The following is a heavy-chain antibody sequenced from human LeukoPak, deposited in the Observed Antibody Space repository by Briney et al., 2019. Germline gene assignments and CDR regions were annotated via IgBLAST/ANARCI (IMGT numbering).Heavy chain of an antibody. CDR2: IYYIGST. V-gene: IGHV4-30-4*01. CDR3: ARDHRRITMVRGVIPPGYYYYGMDV. D-gene: IGHD3-10*01. J-gene: IGHJ6*04. Sequence: PSQTLSLTRTVSLGSISGGDYYWSWIRQPPGKGLEWIGYIYYIGSTYYNPSLKSRVTISVDTSKNQFSLKLSSVTAADTAVYYCARDHRRITMVRGVIPPGYYYYGMDVWGKGTTVTVSS. CDR1: LGSISGGDYY.